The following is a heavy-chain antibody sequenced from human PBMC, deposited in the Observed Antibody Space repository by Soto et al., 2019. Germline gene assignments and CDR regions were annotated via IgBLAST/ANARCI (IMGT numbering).Heavy chain of an antibody. CDR3: AYRRGGRSSVGNFDY. J-gene: IGHJ4*02. Sequence: IALKESGPTLVKPSQTLTLTCTFSGFSFSTTGAGVGWIRQPPGTALEWLALIFWNDATRYRPSLRSRLTMIKDTSKNQVVLTMTNVDPVDPATYYCAYRRGGRSSVGNFDYWGQGTPVTVYS. V-gene: IGHV2-5*01. D-gene: IGHD2-15*01. CDR1: GFSFSTTGAG. CDR2: IFWNDAT.